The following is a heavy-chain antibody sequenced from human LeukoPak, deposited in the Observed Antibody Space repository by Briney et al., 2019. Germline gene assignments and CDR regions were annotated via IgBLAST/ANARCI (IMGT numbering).Heavy chain of an antibody. V-gene: IGHV1-3*01. CDR3: ARDCSSTSCYTGY. J-gene: IGHJ4*02. CDR2: INAGNGNT. CDR1: GYTFTSYT. D-gene: IGHD2-2*02. Sequence: GASVKVSCKASGYTFTSYTMHWVRQAPGQRLEWMGWINAGNGNTKYSQKFQGRGTITRDTSASTAYMELSSLRSENTAVFYCARDCSSTSCYTGYWGQGTLVTVSS.